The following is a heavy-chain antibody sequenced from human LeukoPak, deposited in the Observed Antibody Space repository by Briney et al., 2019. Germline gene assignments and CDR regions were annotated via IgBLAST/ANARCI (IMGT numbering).Heavy chain of an antibody. J-gene: IGHJ4*02. CDR1: GGSISSGGYS. D-gene: IGHD3-22*01. CDR2: IYHSGST. CDR3: AREGYYYDSSGYSYYFDY. V-gene: IGHV4-30-2*01. Sequence: SETLSLTCAVSGGSISSGGYSWSWIRQPAGKGLEWIGYIYHSGSTYYNPSLKSRVTISVDRSKNQFSLKLSSVTAADTAVYYCAREGYYYDSSGYSYYFDYWGQGTLVTVSS.